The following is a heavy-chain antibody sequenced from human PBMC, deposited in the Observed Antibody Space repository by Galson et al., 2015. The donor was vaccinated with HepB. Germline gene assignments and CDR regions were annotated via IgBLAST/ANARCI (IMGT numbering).Heavy chain of an antibody. CDR2: MSVSGVTT. CDR3: AKVRGRLSDNGAFDI. J-gene: IGHJ3*02. Sequence: SLRLSCAASGFTLSSFAMSWVRQAPGKGLEWVSGMSVSGVTTCYADSVKGRFTISRDNSQNTLYLQMNSLGAEDTAVYYCAKVRGRLSDNGAFDIWGQGTVVTVSS. D-gene: IGHD3-3*01. CDR1: GFTLSSFA. V-gene: IGHV3-23*01.